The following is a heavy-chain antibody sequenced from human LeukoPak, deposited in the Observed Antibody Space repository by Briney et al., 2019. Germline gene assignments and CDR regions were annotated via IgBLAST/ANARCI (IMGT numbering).Heavy chain of an antibody. D-gene: IGHD3-22*01. CDR2: ISNDGDNT. Sequence: GGSLRLSCAASGFTFTTYAMHWVRQAPGKGLEYVSPISNDGDNTYYANSVRGRFTISRDNSKNTLYLQLGSLRAEDMAVYYCARVRSGYFRAPDFDYWGQGTLVTVSS. CDR1: GFTFTTYA. J-gene: IGHJ4*02. V-gene: IGHV3-64*01. CDR3: ARVRSGYFRAPDFDY.